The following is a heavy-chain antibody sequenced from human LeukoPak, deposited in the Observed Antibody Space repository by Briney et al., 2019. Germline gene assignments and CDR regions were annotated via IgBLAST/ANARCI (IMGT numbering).Heavy chain of an antibody. D-gene: IGHD3-22*01. J-gene: IGHJ4*02. CDR3: ARDRNHYDSSGPVDY. CDR1: GYTFTSYA. Sequence: ASVKVSCKASGYTFTSYAMNWVRQAPGQGLERMGWINTNTGNPTYAQGFTGRFVFSLDTSVSTAYLQISSLKAEDTAVYYCARDRNHYDSSGPVDYWGQGTLVTVSS. CDR2: INTNTGNP. V-gene: IGHV7-4-1*02.